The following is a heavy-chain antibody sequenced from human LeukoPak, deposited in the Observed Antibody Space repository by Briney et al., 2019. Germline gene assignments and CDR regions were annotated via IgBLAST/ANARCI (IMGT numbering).Heavy chain of an antibody. CDR3: ARKLHN. CDR2: IKQDESER. V-gene: IGHV3-7*03. Sequence: QSGGSLRLSCAASGFIFSDYWMHWVRQAPGKGLEWVANIKQDESERYYVDSVKGRFTISRDNSKNSLYLQMNRLRVEDTAIYYCARKLHNWGQGTLVTVSS. J-gene: IGHJ4*02. CDR1: GFIFSDYW.